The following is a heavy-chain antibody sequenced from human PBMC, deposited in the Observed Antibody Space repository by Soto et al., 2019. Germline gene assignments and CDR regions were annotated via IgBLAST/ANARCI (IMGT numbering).Heavy chain of an antibody. D-gene: IGHD6-19*01. J-gene: IGHJ4*02. CDR3: AKRTAVTGPYYDY. Sequence: GGSLRLSCAASGFTFTSYAMSWVRQAPGKGLEWISTISGSGINTYYADSVKGRFTISRDNSKNTLYLQMNSLGIGDTAEYYCAKRTAVTGPYYDYWGQGILVTVSS. V-gene: IGHV3-23*01. CDR1: GFTFTSYA. CDR2: ISGSGINT.